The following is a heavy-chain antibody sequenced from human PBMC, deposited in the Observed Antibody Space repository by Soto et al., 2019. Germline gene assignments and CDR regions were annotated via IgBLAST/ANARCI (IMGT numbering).Heavy chain of an antibody. V-gene: IGHV3-23*01. J-gene: IGHJ6*03. CDR2: TSASGGST. Sequence: PGGSLRLSCAASGFTFSSYAMSWVRQAPGKGLEWVSATSASGGSTYYADSVKGRFSISRDNSKNTLYLHMNSLRAEDTAVYYCAKDWNDEGYYYYYMDVWGKGTTVTVSS. D-gene: IGHD1-1*01. CDR3: AKDWNDEGYYYYYMDV. CDR1: GFTFSSYA.